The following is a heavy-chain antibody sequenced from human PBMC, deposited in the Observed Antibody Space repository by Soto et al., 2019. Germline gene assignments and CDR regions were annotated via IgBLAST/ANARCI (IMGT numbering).Heavy chain of an antibody. CDR3: ASLEWFGELSNY. CDR2: IYYSGST. D-gene: IGHD3-10*01. Sequence: PSETLSLTCTVSGGPISSSSYYWGWIRQPPGRGLEWIGSIYYSGSTYYNPSLKSRVTISVDTSKNQFSLKLSSVTAADTAVYYCASLEWFGELSNYWGQGTLVTVSS. J-gene: IGHJ4*02. CDR1: GGPISSSSYY. V-gene: IGHV4-39*01.